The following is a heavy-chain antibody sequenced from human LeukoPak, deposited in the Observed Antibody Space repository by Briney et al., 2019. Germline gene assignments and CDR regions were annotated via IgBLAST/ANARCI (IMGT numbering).Heavy chain of an antibody. V-gene: IGHV3-33*01. J-gene: IGHJ5*02. CDR1: GFTSSSYG. CDR2: IWYDGSNK. CDR3: AREGLAYCGGDCYSRWFDP. Sequence: PGRSLRLSCAASGFTSSSYGMHGVRQAPGKGLEWVALIWYDGSNKYCADSVKGRFTISRDNSKNTLYLQMNSLRAEDTAVYYCAREGLAYCGGDCYSRWFDPWGQGTLVTVSS. D-gene: IGHD2-21*02.